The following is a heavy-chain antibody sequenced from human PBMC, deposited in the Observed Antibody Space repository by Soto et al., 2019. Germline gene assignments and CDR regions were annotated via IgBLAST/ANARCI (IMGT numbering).Heavy chain of an antibody. CDR3: AKGLLWLGDFLSSFDS. D-gene: IGHD3-10*01. Sequence: QVQLVESGGGVVQPGRSLRLSCAASGFTFSTYGVHWVRQAPGKGLEWVAVISYDGSDKYYAESVKGRFTISRDNSKNTVYLKMNSLIAEDTAVYYCAKGLLWLGDFLSSFDSWGQGTLVTVSS. CDR2: ISYDGSDK. V-gene: IGHV3-30*18. J-gene: IGHJ4*02. CDR1: GFTFSTYG.